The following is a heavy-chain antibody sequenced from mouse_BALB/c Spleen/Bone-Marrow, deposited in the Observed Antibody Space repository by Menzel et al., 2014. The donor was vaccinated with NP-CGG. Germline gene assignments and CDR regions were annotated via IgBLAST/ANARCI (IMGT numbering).Heavy chain of an antibody. D-gene: IGHD3-3*01. Sequence: VQVVESGAELVRPGTSVKMSCKAAGYTFTDYWLGWVKQRPGHGLEWIGDIYPGGGYTNYNEKFKGKATLTADTSSSTAYLQLSSLTSEDSAFYYCARGHYFDYWGQGTTLTVSS. CDR1: GYTFTDYW. CDR2: IYPGGGYT. V-gene: IGHV1-63*02. CDR3: ARGHYFDY. J-gene: IGHJ2*01.